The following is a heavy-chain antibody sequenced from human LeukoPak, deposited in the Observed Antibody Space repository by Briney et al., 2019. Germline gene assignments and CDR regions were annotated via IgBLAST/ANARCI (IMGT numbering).Heavy chain of an antibody. J-gene: IGHJ4*02. CDR2: ITTTSNTI. CDR3: VKDEDPTYYED. CDR1: GFTLRTYN. V-gene: IGHV3-48*04. Sequence: GGSLRLSCVASGFTLRTYNMNWVRQAPGKGLEWVSDITTTSNTIYYAASVKGRFTISRDNAKNSVFLQMNSLRAEDTALYYCVKDEDPTYYEDWGQGTLVTVSS.